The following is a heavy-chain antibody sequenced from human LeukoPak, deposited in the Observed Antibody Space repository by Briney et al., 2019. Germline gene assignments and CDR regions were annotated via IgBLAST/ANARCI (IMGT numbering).Heavy chain of an antibody. D-gene: IGHD6-19*01. CDR1: GFTFSSYW. V-gene: IGHV3-7*01. CDR3: ARAVEYSSGWPSNWFNP. J-gene: IGHJ5*02. Sequence: GGSLRLSCAASGFTFSSYWMSWVRQAPGKGLEWVANIKQDGSEKYYVDSVKGRFTISRDNAKNSLYLQMNSLRAEDTAVYYCARAVEYSSGWPSNWFNPWGQGTLVTVSS. CDR2: IKQDGSEK.